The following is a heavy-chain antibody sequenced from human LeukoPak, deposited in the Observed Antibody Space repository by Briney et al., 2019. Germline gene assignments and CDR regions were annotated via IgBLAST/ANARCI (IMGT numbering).Heavy chain of an antibody. J-gene: IGHJ6*02. CDR3: ARARQSGSYYGSGSYRYYYYGMDV. Sequence: ASVKVSCKASGYTFTSYYMHWVRQAPGQGLEWMGIINPSGGSTSYAQKFQGRVTITADESTSTAYMELSSLRSEDTAVYYCARARQSGSYYGSGSYRYYYYGMDVWGQGTTVTVSS. CDR1: GYTFTSYY. CDR2: INPSGGST. D-gene: IGHD3-10*01. V-gene: IGHV1-46*01.